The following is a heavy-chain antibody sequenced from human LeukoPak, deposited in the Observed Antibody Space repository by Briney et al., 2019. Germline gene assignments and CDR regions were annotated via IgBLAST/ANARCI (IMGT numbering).Heavy chain of an antibody. J-gene: IGHJ3*02. V-gene: IGHV3-30*18. Sequence: GGSLRLSCEASGFTFRTYGMHWVRQAPGEGLEWVAILSYDGSHENYADSVKGRFTISRDNSKNTLYLQMNNLRAEDTAVYYCAKDRDALFGLDAFDIWGQGTMVTVSS. D-gene: IGHD3/OR15-3a*01. CDR3: AKDRDALFGLDAFDI. CDR1: GFTFRTYG. CDR2: LSYDGSHE.